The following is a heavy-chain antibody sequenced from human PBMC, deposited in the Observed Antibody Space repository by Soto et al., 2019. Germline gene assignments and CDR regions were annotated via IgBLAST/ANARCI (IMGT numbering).Heavy chain of an antibody. CDR1: WFTVNSNY. D-gene: IGHD3-22*01. CDR2: LYPDGRA. Sequence: VGSVRLSCAASWFTVNSNYLTWVRQAPGKGLKWVSVLYPDGRAYYADSVKGRFTISTDNSKNTVFLQMNTLRAEDTAFYYCARGLGREYHDNGGHFHLDYWGQGTLVTVSS. CDR3: ARGLGREYHDNGGHFHLDY. V-gene: IGHV3-53*01. J-gene: IGHJ4*02.